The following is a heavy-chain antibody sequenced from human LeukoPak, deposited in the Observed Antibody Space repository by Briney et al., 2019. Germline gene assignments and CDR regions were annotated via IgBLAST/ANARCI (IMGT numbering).Heavy chain of an antibody. D-gene: IGHD6-19*01. CDR1: GFTFNDYT. CDR2: IGRKDTNK. J-gene: IGHJ4*02. V-gene: IGHV3-43*01. Sequence: GGSLRLSCAASGFTFNDYTIHWVRQAPGKGLEWVCLIGRKDTNKYCADSVRGRFTISRDNSKNTLYLQMNSLRAEDTAVYYCARKGGYSSGWYLDYWGQGTLVTVSS. CDR3: ARKGGYSSGWYLDY.